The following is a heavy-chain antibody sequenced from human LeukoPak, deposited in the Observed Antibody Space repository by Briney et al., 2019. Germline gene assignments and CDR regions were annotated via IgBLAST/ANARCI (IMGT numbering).Heavy chain of an antibody. J-gene: IGHJ6*02. CDR1: GFTVSSNY. CDR2: IYSGGST. CDR3: ARFRVVVAAILYYYGMDV. V-gene: IGHV3-53*04. D-gene: IGHD2-15*01. Sequence: GGSLRLSCAASGFTVSSNYMSWVRQAPGKGLEWVSVIYSGGSTYYADSVKGRFTTSRHNSKNTLYLQMNSLRAEDTAVYYCARFRVVVAAILYYYGMDVWGQGTTVTVSS.